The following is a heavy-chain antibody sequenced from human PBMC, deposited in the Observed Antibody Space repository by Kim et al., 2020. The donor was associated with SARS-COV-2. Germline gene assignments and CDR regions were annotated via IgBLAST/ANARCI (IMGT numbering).Heavy chain of an antibody. D-gene: IGHD6-19*01. Sequence: SETLSLTCIVSGGSISSSSYYWGWIRQPPGKGLEWIGSIYYSGSTYYNPSLKSRVTISVDTSKNQFSLKLSSVTAADTAVYYCARSSGWYLTILDYWGQG. CDR3: ARSSGWYLTILDY. CDR2: IYYSGST. CDR1: GGSISSSSYY. V-gene: IGHV4-39*01. J-gene: IGHJ4*02.